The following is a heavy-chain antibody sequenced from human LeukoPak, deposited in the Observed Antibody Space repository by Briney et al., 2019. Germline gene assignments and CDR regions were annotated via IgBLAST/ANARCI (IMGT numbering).Heavy chain of an antibody. J-gene: IGHJ4*02. Sequence: GGSLRLSCAASGFTFSNYGIHWVRQAPGKGLEWVTFIRFDGNNKYYADSVKGRFTISRDNSKNTLYLQMNSLRAEDTAVYYCAKGTYYHDSSGYLPFDYWGQGTLVIVSS. CDR1: GFTFSNYG. D-gene: IGHD3-22*01. CDR3: AKGTYYHDSSGYLPFDY. V-gene: IGHV3-30*02. CDR2: IRFDGNNK.